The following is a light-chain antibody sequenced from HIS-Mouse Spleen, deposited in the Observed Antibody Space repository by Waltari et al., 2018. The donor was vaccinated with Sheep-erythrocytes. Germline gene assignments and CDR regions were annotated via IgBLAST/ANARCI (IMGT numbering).Light chain of an antibody. CDR1: QSVLYSSNNKNY. V-gene: IGKV4-1*01. CDR3: QQYYSTLT. Sequence: DIVMTQSPDSLAVSMGERATIHRKSSQSVLYSSNNKNYLAWYQQKPGQPPKLLIYWASTRESGVPDRFSGSGSGTDFTLTISSLQAEDVAVYYCQQYYSTLTFGGGTKVEIK. CDR2: WAS. J-gene: IGKJ4*01.